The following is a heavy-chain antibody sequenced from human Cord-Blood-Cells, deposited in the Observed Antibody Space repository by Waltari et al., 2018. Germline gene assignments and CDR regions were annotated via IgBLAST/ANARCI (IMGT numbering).Heavy chain of an antibody. CDR3: ARGRYCSSTSCYGTFDY. CDR2: INQSGST. Sequence: QVQLQQWGAGLLKPSETLSLTCAVYGGSFSGYYWSWIRQPPGKGLEWIGEINQSGSTNYNPSLKSRVTISVDTSKNQFSLKLSSVTAADTAVYYCARGRYCSSTSCYGTFDYWGQGTLVTVSS. CDR1: GGSFSGYY. J-gene: IGHJ4*02. D-gene: IGHD2-2*01. V-gene: IGHV4-34*01.